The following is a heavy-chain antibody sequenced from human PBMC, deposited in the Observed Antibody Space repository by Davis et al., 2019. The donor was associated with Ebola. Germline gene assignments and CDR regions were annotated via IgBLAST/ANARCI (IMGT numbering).Heavy chain of an antibody. CDR2: ISSSSSTI. J-gene: IGHJ6*02. CDR3: ARDPLYCSGGSCYRRHYYYGMDV. V-gene: IGHV3-48*02. CDR1: GFTFSRYW. D-gene: IGHD2-15*01. Sequence: PGGSLRLSCAASGFTFSRYWMSWVRQAPGKGLEWVSYISSSSSTIYYADSVKGRFTISRDNAKNSLYLQMNSLRDEDTAVYYCARDPLYCSGGSCYRRHYYYGMDVWGQGTTVTVSS.